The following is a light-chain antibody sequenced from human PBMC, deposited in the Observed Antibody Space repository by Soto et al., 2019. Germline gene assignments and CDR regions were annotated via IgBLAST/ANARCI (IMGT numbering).Light chain of an antibody. V-gene: IGKV1-5*03. CDR3: QHYRNSPPNA. CDR1: QSINNW. CDR2: GAS. Sequence: DIQMTQSPSTLSASVGDSVNITCRASQSINNWLAWYQQKPGKAPKLLIYGASDLQTGVPSRFSGSGSGTEFTLTISSLQTDDIAVYYCQHYRNSPPNAFGQGTKLEIK. J-gene: IGKJ2*01.